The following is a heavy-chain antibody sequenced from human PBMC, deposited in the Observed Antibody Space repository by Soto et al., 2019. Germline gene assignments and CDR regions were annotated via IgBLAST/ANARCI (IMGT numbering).Heavy chain of an antibody. J-gene: IGHJ5*02. CDR2: ISSSDNSI. D-gene: IGHD4-17*01. Sequence: PGGSLRVSCAASGFTFSSYSMNWVRQAPGKGLEWVSYISSSDNSIYYADSVKGRFTISRDNAKNSLYLQMNSLRAEDTAVYYCARAEYGDYVGWFDPWGQGTLVTVSS. CDR1: GFTFSSYS. V-gene: IGHV3-48*01. CDR3: ARAEYGDYVGWFDP.